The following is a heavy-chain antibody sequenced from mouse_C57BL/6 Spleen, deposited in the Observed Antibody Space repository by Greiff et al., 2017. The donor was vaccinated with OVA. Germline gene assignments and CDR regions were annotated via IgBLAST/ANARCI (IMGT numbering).Heavy chain of an antibody. V-gene: IGHV1-69*01. J-gene: IGHJ1*03. CDR1: GYTFTSYW. CDR2: IDPSDSYT. D-gene: IGHD1-1*01. Sequence: QVQLQQPGAELVMPGASVKLSCKASGYTFTSYWMPWVKQRPGQGLEWIGEIDPSDSYTNYNQKFKGKSTLTVDKSSSTAYMQLSSLTSEDSAVYYCARSSSDWYFDVWGTGTTVTVSS. CDR3: ARSSSDWYFDV.